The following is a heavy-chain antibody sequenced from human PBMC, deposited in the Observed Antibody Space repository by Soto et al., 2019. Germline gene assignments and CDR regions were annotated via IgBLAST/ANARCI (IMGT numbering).Heavy chain of an antibody. J-gene: IGHJ4*02. CDR1: GYTFTSYY. Sequence: ASVKVSCKASGYTFTSYYMHWVRQAPGQGLEWMGIINPSGGSTSYAQKFQGRVTMTRDTSTSTVYMELSSLRSEDTAVYYCARVGIVATITGTFAYWGQGTLVPVSS. CDR2: INPSGGST. CDR3: ARVGIVATITGTFAY. V-gene: IGHV1-46*03. D-gene: IGHD5-12*01.